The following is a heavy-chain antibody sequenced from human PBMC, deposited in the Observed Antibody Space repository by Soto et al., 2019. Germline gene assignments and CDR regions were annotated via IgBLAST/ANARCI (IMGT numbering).Heavy chain of an antibody. J-gene: IGHJ6*02. CDR1: GGTFSSYA. D-gene: IGHD4-4*01. CDR3: ARTVTTLYYYYGMDV. Sequence: GASVKVSCKASGGTFSSYAISWVRQAPGQGLEWMGGIIPIFGTANYAQKFQGRVTITADESTSTAYMELSSLRSEDTAVYYCARTVTTLYYYYGMDVWGQGTTVTVSS. CDR2: IIPIFGTA. V-gene: IGHV1-69*13.